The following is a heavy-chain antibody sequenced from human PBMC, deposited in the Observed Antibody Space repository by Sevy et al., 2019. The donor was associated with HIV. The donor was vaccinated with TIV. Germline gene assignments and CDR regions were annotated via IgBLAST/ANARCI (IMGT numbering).Heavy chain of an antibody. J-gene: IGHJ3*02. CDR3: TRDPSPTWPYYYDSSGYRGVDAFDI. Sequence: QSQTLSLTCAISGDSVSSNSAAWNWIRQSPSRGLEWLGRTYYRSKWYNDYAVSVKSRITINPDTSKNQFSLQLNSVTPEDTAMYYCTRDPSPTWPYYYDSSGYRGVDAFDIWGQGTMVTVSS. V-gene: IGHV6-1*01. CDR2: TYYRSKWYN. CDR1: GDSVSSNSAA. D-gene: IGHD3-22*01.